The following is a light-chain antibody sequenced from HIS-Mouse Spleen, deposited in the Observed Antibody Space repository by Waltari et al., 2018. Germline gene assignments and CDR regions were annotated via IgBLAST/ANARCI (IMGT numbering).Light chain of an antibody. J-gene: IGLJ2*01. CDR1: NIGSKS. CDR2: ADS. CDR3: QVWDSSSDHVV. Sequence: SYVLTQPPSVSVAPGKTARITCGGNNIGSKSVHWYQQKPGQAPVLVVYADSDRPSGLPERFSGSNSGNTATLTISRVEAGDEADYYCQVWDSSSDHVVFGGGTKLTVL. V-gene: IGLV3-21*03.